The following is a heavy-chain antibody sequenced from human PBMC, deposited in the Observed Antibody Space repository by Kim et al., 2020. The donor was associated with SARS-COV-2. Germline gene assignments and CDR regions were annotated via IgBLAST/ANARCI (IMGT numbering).Heavy chain of an antibody. V-gene: IGHV1-46*01. D-gene: IGHD3-22*01. Sequence: ASVKVSCKASGYTFTSYYIQWVRQAPGQGLEWMGIINPDDDTKSYAPMFWDRLTLIRDTSSSTVYMDLSRLSPEDTAVYYCARVLPFSNYYHVDYWGQGTLVTVSS. CDR3: ARVLPFSNYYHVDY. J-gene: IGHJ4*02. CDR2: INPDDDTK. CDR1: GYTFTSYY.